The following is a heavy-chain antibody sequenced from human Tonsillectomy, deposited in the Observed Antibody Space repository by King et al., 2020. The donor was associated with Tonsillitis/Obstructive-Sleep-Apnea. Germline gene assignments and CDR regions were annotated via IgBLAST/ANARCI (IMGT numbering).Heavy chain of an antibody. CDR2: ISYDGSNK. J-gene: IGHJ6*02. V-gene: IGHV3-30*04. D-gene: IGHD2-21*02. CDR3: ARERRLGVTDHYCGLDV. CDR1: GFTFSTYA. Sequence: VQLVESGGGVVQPGRSLRLSCAASGFTFSTYAMHWVRQAPGKGLEWVAVISYDGSNKYYADSVKGRFTISRDNSKNTLYLQLNSLRAEDTAIYYCARERRLGVTDHYCGLDVWGQGTTVTVSS.